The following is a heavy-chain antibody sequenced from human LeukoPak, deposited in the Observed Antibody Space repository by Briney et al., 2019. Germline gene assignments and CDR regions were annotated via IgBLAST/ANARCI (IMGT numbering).Heavy chain of an antibody. V-gene: IGHV4-59*01. CDR2: IYYSGST. D-gene: IGHD1-1*01. CDR3: ARVNDNYYFDY. Sequence: SETLSLTCTVSGGSISSYYWTWIRQPPGKGLEWIGYIYYSGSTNYNPSLKSRVTISVDTSKNQFSLKLSSVTAADTAVYYCARVNDNYYFDYWGQGTLVTVSS. J-gene: IGHJ4*02. CDR1: GGSISSYY.